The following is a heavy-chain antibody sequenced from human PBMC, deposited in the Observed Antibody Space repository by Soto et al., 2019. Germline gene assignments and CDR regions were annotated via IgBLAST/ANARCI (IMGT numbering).Heavy chain of an antibody. D-gene: IGHD4-4*01. CDR2: IKEDGSER. CDR1: GFGFGGYW. CDR3: AITTSTVSYWFDP. V-gene: IGHV3-7*03. J-gene: IGHJ5*02. Sequence: GGSLRLSCVGSGFGFGGYWMSWVRQAPGQGPEWVANIKEDGSERHYVDSVKGRFTISRANPENSLFLQMNNLRVEDSAIYYCAITTSTVSYWFDPWGPGTQVT.